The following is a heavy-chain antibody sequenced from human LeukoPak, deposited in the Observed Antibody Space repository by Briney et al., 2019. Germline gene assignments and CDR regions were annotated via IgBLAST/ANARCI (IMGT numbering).Heavy chain of an antibody. CDR3: AREVKFDYSNYVDY. V-gene: IGHV1-69*04. Sequence: SVKVSCKASGGTFSSYTTSWVRQAPGQGLEWMGRIIPILGIANYAQKFQGRVTITADKSTSTAYMELSSLRSEDTAVYYCAREVKFDYSNYVDYWGQGTLVTVSS. CDR1: GGTFSSYT. D-gene: IGHD4-11*01. J-gene: IGHJ4*02. CDR2: IIPILGIA.